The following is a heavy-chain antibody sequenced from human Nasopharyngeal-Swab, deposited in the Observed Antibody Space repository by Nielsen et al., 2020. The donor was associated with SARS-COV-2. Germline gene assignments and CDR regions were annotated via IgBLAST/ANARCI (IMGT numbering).Heavy chain of an antibody. CDR2: ISSTTPYI. CDR1: GFTFSGYT. J-gene: IGHJ5*02. V-gene: IGHV3-21*01. Sequence: GESLKISCAASGFTFSGYTMNWVRQAPGKGLEWISSISSTTPYIYYADSVKGRFTISRDNAKNSLYLQMNFLRVGDTAMYYCARDTGGPPNYFDPWGQGTLVTVSS. CDR3: ARDTGGPPNYFDP. D-gene: IGHD1-7*01.